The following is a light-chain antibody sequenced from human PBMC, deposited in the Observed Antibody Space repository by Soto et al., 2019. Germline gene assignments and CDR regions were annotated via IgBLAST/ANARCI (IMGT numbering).Light chain of an antibody. Sequence: EIVLTQSPGTLSLSPGERATLSCRASQNVNSSYLVWYQQKPGQAPRLLIYGASSRATDNPDRFSGSGSGTDYTLTISRLEPEAFAVYYCRHYDSSPPKYTFGQGTKLAIK. V-gene: IGKV3-20*01. CDR3: RHYDSSPPKYT. CDR2: GAS. J-gene: IGKJ2*01. CDR1: QNVNSSY.